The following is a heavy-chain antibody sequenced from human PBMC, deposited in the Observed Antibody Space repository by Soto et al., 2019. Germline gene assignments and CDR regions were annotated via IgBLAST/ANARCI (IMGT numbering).Heavy chain of an antibody. CDR1: SGPSSSHN. CDR2: VYSTGGT. CDR3: VRQGIGTQHGRVDV. J-gene: IGHJ6*02. V-gene: IGHV4-59*08. Sequence: QVQLQQSGPGLVKPSETLSLTCTVSSGPSSSHNWGWIRQPPGRGLEWIGYVYSTGGTSYNPSLKSRVTISADTSTTHISLTLSSVTAADTAVYYCVRQGIGTQHGRVDVWGQGTTVPVSS. D-gene: IGHD3-10*01.